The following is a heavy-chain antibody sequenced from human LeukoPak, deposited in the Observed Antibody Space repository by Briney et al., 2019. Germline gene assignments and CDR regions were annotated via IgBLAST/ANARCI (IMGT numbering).Heavy chain of an antibody. Sequence: NASETLSLTCTVSGGSISSSSYYWGWIRQPPGKGLEWIGSIYYSGSTYYNPSLKSRVTISVDTSKNQFSLKLSSVTAADTAVYYCARHITMVRVLYNWFDPWGQGTLVTVSS. CDR3: ARHITMVRVLYNWFDP. CDR2: IYYSGST. J-gene: IGHJ5*02. CDR1: GGSISSSSYY. D-gene: IGHD3-10*01. V-gene: IGHV4-39*01.